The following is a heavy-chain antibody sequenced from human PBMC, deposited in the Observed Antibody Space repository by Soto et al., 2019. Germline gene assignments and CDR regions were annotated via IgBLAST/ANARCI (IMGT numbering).Heavy chain of an antibody. J-gene: IGHJ3*02. CDR2: IIPIFGTA. V-gene: IGHV1-69*06. CDR1: GGTFSSYA. Sequence: SLKVSCKASGGTFSSYAISWVRQAPGQGLEWMGGIIPIFGTANYAQKFQGRVTITADKSTSTAYMELSSLRSEDTAVYYCARELVPATGYDAFDIWGQGTMVTVSS. CDR3: ARELVPATGYDAFDI. D-gene: IGHD2-2*01.